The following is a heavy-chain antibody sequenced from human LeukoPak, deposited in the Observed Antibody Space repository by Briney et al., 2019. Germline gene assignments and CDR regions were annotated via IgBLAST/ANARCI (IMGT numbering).Heavy chain of an antibody. CDR1: GGSISSGSYY. D-gene: IGHD2-2*01. J-gene: IGHJ6*03. Sequence: SETLSLTCTVSGGSISSGSYYWSWIRQPAGKGLEWIGRIYTSGSTNYNPSLKSRVTISVDTSKNQFSLKLSSVTAADTAVYYCARARRNYCSSTSCYQNYYYYYMGVWGKGTTATVSS. V-gene: IGHV4-61*02. CDR2: IYTSGST. CDR3: ARARRNYCSSTSCYQNYYYYYMGV.